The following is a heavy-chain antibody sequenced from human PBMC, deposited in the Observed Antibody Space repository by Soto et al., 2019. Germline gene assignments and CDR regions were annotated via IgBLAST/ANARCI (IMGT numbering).Heavy chain of an antibody. CDR3: ARGVLH. J-gene: IGHJ1*01. V-gene: IGHV4-31*03. CDR2: ISYCGST. Sequence: QVQLQESGPGLVKPSQTLSLTCTVSGGSISSGGYYWSWIRQHPGTGLEWIGYISYCGSTSYNPSRTSRVTSAVDTSKNPVSLVLNSVTAADTAVYYCARGVLHRGHGTLVTVSS. CDR1: GGSISSGGYY.